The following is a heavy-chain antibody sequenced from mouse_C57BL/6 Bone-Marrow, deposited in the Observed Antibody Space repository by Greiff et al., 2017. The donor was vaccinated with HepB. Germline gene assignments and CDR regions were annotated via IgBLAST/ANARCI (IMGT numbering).Heavy chain of an antibody. V-gene: IGHV1-50*01. J-gene: IGHJ2*01. CDR3: ARGGTTVVADY. CDR1: GYTFTSYW. D-gene: IGHD1-1*01. Sequence: QVQLQQPGAELVKPGASVKLSCKASGYTFTSYWMQWVKQRPGQGLEWIGEIDPSDSYTNYNQKFKGKATLTVDTSSSTAYMQRSSLTSEDSAVYYCARGGTTVVADYWGQGTTLTVSS. CDR2: IDPSDSYT.